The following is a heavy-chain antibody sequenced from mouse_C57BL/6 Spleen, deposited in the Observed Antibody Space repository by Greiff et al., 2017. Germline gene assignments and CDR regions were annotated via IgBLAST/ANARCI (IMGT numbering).Heavy chain of an antibody. CDR2: IYPGDGDT. CDR3: ARCRGFYYDYDGFAY. Sequence: QVQLQQSGPELVKPGASVKISCKASGYAFSSSWMNWVKQRPGKGLEWIGRIYPGDGDTNYNGKFKGKATLTVDTSSSTAYMQLSSLTSEDSAVYYCARCRGFYYDYDGFAYWGQGTLVTVSA. J-gene: IGHJ3*01. D-gene: IGHD2-4*01. V-gene: IGHV1-82*01. CDR1: GYAFSSSW.